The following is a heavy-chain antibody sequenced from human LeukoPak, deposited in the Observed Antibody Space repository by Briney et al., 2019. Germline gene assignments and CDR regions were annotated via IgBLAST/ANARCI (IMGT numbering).Heavy chain of an antibody. CDR3: ARDIAARPVSYYGMDV. J-gene: IGHJ6*02. Sequence: ASVKVSCKASGYTFTSYGISWVRQAPGQGLEWMGWISAYNGNTNYAQKLQGRVTMTTDTSTSTAYMELRSLRSDDTAVYYCARDIAARPVSYYGMDVWGQGTTVTVPS. CDR1: GYTFTSYG. D-gene: IGHD6-6*01. CDR2: ISAYNGNT. V-gene: IGHV1-18*01.